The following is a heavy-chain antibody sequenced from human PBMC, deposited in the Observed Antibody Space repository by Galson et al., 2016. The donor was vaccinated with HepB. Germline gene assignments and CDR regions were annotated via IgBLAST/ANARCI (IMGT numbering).Heavy chain of an antibody. V-gene: IGHV4-30-4*01. J-gene: IGHJ5*02. D-gene: IGHD3-10*01. Sequence: TLSLTCTVSGGSISSADYCWSWIRQPPGKGLEWIGYIYYSGSTYYNPSLKSRLTISVDTSKNQFSLKLSSVTAADTAVYYCARGPKYYYGSGSYQFNWFDPWGQGTLVTVSS. CDR2: IYYSGST. CDR3: ARGPKYYYGSGSYQFNWFDP. CDR1: GGSISSADYC.